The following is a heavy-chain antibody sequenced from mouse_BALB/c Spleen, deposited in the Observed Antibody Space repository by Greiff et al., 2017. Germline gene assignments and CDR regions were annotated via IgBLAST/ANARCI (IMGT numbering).Heavy chain of an antibody. Sequence: VQLQQSGPELVKPGASVKISCKASGYSFTGYYMNWVMQSHGKSLEWIGRINPYNGGTFYNQKFKGKATLTVDKSSSTAHMELRSLASEDSAVYYCARDGNYGVDYWGQGTTLTVSS. CDR2: INPYNGGT. CDR1: GYSFTGYY. D-gene: IGHD2-1*01. CDR3: ARDGNYGVDY. J-gene: IGHJ2*01. V-gene: IGHV1-20*02.